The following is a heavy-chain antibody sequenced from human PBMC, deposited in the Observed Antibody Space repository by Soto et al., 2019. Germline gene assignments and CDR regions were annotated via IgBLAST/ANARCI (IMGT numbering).Heavy chain of an antibody. CDR1: GYTFTPHH. D-gene: IGHD3-22*01. Sequence: SVKVSCKASGYTFTPHHMHWVRQAPGQGPEWMGGIIPSFGTTNYAQNFQDRVTITADKSTSTAYLELRSLRSEDTAVYYCARPLYYYDSSGYYVTSEYFQHWGQGTLVTVSS. CDR3: ARPLYYYDSSGYYVTSEYFQH. V-gene: IGHV1-69*06. J-gene: IGHJ1*01. CDR2: IIPSFGTT.